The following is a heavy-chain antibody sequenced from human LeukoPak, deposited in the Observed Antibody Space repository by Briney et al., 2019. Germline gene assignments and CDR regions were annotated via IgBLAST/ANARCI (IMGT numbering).Heavy chain of an antibody. CDR2: IKPNSGGT. CDR1: GYTFTDYY. CDR3: ARDLSVAPTLVTVY. J-gene: IGHJ4*02. Sequence: VASVKVSCKASGYTFTDYYIHWVRRAPGQGLEWMGWIKPNSGGTNYVQKFQGRVTMTRDTSISTAYMDLSRLRSDDTAVYYCARDLSVAPTLVTVYWGQGTLVTVSS. D-gene: IGHD2-15*01. V-gene: IGHV1-2*02.